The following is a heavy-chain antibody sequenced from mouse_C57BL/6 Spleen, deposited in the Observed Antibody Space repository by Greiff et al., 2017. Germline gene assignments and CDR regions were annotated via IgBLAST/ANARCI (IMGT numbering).Heavy chain of an antibody. J-gene: IGHJ4*01. V-gene: IGHV1-55*01. Sequence: QVQLQQPGAELVKPGASVKMSCKASGYTFTSYWITWVKQRPGQGLEWIGGIYPGSGSTNYNEKFKSKATLTVDTSSSKAYMQLSSLTSEDSAVYYCARRELRLKAMDYWGQGASVTVSS. CDR1: GYTFTSYW. CDR3: ARRELRLKAMDY. CDR2: IYPGSGST. D-gene: IGHD3-2*02.